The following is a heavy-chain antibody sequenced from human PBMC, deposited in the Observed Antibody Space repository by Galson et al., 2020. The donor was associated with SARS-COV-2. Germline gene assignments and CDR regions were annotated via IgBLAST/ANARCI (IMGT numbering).Heavy chain of an antibody. CDR1: GFSLSESGVG. Sequence: SGPTLVKPTETLALTCTVSGFSLSESGVGVSGIRQPPGKALEWLANIFPNDQKSYSTSLKNRLTISEDTSKSQVVLTMTNMDPVDTATYFCARLHYRGNRDFDYWGQGSLVTVSS. CDR3: ARLHYRGNRDFDY. CDR2: IFPNDQK. D-gene: IGHD2-15*01. J-gene: IGHJ4*02. V-gene: IGHV2-26*01.